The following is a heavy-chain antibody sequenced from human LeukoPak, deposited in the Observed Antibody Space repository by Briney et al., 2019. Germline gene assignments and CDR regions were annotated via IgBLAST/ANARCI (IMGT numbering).Heavy chain of an antibody. Sequence: SETLSLTCAVYGGSFSGYYWSWIRHPPGKGLEWIGEINHSVSTNYNPSLKSRVTISVDTSKNQFSLKLSSVTAADTAVYDCARAYPRIGKDYWGQGTLVTVSS. CDR1: GGSFSGYY. J-gene: IGHJ4*02. D-gene: IGHD2/OR15-2a*01. CDR3: ARAYPRIGKDY. CDR2: INHSVST. V-gene: IGHV4-34*01.